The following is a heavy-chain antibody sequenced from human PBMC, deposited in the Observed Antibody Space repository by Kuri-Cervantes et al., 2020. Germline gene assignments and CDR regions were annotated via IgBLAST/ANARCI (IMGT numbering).Heavy chain of an antibody. CDR2: ISTSSSTI. V-gene: IGHV3-48*04. J-gene: IGHJ1*01. D-gene: IGHD3-22*01. CDR1: GFTFSRYS. Sequence: GESLKISCAASGFTFSRYSLNWVRQAPGKGLEWVSYISTSSSTIYYAESVKGRFTISRDNAKNSPYLQMNSLRVEDTALYYCASYDSSGYDPVSYFQHWGQGTLVTVSS. CDR3: ASYDSSGYDPVSYFQH.